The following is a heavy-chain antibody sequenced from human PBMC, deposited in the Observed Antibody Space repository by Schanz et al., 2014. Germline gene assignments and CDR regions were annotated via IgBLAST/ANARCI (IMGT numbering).Heavy chain of an antibody. CDR2: ISDSGDST. J-gene: IGHJ4*02. Sequence: VQLVDSGGGLVKPGGSLRLSCAASGFTFSSYAMHWVRQAPGKGLEWVSDISDSGDSTHYADSVKGRFTISRDNAKNSLYLQMNSLRAGDTAVYYCAKDGRLPYYGTGSDFDYWGQGTLVAVSS. CDR3: AKDGRLPYYGTGSDFDY. D-gene: IGHD3-22*01. CDR1: GFTFSSYA. V-gene: IGHV3-48*03.